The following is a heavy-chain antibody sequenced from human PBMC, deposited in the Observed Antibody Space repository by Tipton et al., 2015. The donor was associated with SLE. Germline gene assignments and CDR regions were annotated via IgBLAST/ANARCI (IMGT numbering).Heavy chain of an antibody. V-gene: IGHV4-38-2*01. D-gene: IGHD2-21*01. CDR3: ARGGDPDYFDY. Sequence: TLSLTCAVSAYSISSGYYWGWIRQPPGQGLEWIANIYHTGSTYYNPSLKSRVSISLDTTNNQFSLKLSSVTAADTAVYYCARGGDPDYFDYWGQGTLVTVSS. CDR2: IYHTGST. CDR1: AYSISSGYY. J-gene: IGHJ4*02.